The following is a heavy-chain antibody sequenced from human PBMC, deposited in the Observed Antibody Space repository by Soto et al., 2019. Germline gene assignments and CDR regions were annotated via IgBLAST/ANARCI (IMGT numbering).Heavy chain of an antibody. CDR3: AKDMKWGGMTTIHYFDS. CDR2: ISSNSDTI. V-gene: IGHV3-9*02. D-gene: IGHD4-17*01. J-gene: IGHJ4*02. CDR1: GFTADDYA. Sequence: PGGSLRLSCVASGFTADDYAMHWVRQAPGKGLEWVAGISSNSDTIDYADPIKGRFTISRDNAKNSLFLQMNSLRPEDTALYYCAKDMKWGGMTTIHYFDSWGQGTLVTVS.